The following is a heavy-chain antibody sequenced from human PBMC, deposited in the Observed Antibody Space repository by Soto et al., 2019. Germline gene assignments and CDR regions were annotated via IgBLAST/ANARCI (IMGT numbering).Heavy chain of an antibody. CDR2: ISPYNGNT. CDR3: AREGCVWGSFRYFDY. D-gene: IGHD3-16*02. Sequence: QVQLVQSGVEVQKPGASVKVSCKASGYTFTSSVINWLRQAPGKGLEGMGWISPYNGNTNYGQKLQGRVTMTTDTSTSIAYMELRSLRSDDTAVYYCAREGCVWGSFRYFDYWGQGTLVTVSS. CDR1: GYTFTSSV. J-gene: IGHJ4*02. V-gene: IGHV1-18*04.